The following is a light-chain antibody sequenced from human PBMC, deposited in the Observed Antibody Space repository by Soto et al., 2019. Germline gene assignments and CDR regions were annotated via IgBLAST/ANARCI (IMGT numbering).Light chain of an antibody. J-gene: IGLJ2*01. V-gene: IGLV2-14*03. CDR2: DVN. CDR1: SSDIGAYNF. Sequence: QSLLTKPATVSGSPGQSITISCTGTSSDIGAYNFVSWYQQHPGKAPKLMLYDVNIRPSGVSNRFSGSKSGNTASLTISGLQAEDEADYYCTSWTTSTTMIFGGGTKVTVL. CDR3: TSWTTSTTMI.